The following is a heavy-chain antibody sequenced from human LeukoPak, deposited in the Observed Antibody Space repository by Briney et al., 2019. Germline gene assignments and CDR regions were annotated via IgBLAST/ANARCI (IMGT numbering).Heavy chain of an antibody. CDR1: GYSFATYW. CDR2: IYPGDSDT. D-gene: IGHD2-21*02. CDR3: ARLVVVTAIPDY. Sequence: ESLKISCKASGYSFATYWIGWVRQMPGKGLEWMGIIYPGDSDTRYSPSFQGQVTISADKSISTAYLQWSSLKASDTAMYYCARLVVVTAIPDYWGQGTLVTVSS. J-gene: IGHJ4*02. V-gene: IGHV5-51*01.